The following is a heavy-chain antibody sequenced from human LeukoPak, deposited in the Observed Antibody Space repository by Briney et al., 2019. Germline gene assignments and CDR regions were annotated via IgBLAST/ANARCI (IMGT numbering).Heavy chain of an antibody. CDR2: ISGSGGST. V-gene: IGHV3-23*01. CDR1: GFTFSSDA. Sequence: QPGGSLRLSCAASGFTFSSDAMSWVRQAPGKGLELVSAISGSGGSTYYADSVKGRFTISRDNSKNTLYLQMNSLRAEDTAVYYCAKDLFRKSGSYSYWGQGTLVTVSS. CDR3: AKDLFRKSGSYSY. J-gene: IGHJ4*02. D-gene: IGHD1-26*01.